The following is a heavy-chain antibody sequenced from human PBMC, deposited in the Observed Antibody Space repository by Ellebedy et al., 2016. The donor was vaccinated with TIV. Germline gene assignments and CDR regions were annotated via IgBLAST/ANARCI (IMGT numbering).Heavy chain of an antibody. Sequence: SETLSLTCTVSGGSISSSSYYWGWIRQPPGKGLEWIGYIYYSGSTYYNPSLKSRVTISVDTSKNQFSLKLSSVSAADTAVYYCARGAIAAAPYSWFDPWGQGTLVTVSS. D-gene: IGHD6-13*01. CDR1: GGSISSSSYY. V-gene: IGHV4-31*03. CDR2: IYYSGST. J-gene: IGHJ5*02. CDR3: ARGAIAAAPYSWFDP.